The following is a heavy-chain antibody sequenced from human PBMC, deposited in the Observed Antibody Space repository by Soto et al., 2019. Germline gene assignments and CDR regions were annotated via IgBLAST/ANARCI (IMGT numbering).Heavy chain of an antibody. D-gene: IGHD2-8*01. CDR2: ISSGGSGI. Sequence: GGSLRLSCAASGFTFSSHSMIWVRQAPGKGLEWVSSISSGGSGIYYADSLKGRFTISRDNAKNSLYLQMNSLRAEDTAVYYCARRYCTNGFCPFDSWGQGTLVTVSS. J-gene: IGHJ4*02. CDR1: GFTFSSHS. CDR3: ARRYCTNGFCPFDS. V-gene: IGHV3-21*01.